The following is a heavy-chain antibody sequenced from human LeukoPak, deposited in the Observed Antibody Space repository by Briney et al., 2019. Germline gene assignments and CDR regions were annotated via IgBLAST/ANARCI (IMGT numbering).Heavy chain of an antibody. CDR3: ARELYGSGSYYIGNWFDP. CDR2: ISSSGSTI. J-gene: IGHJ5*02. D-gene: IGHD3-10*01. Sequence: GGSLRLSCAASGFTFSDYYMSWIRQALGKGLEWVSYISSSGSTIYYADSVKGRFTISRDNAKNSLYLQMNSLRAEDTAVYYCARELYGSGSYYIGNWFDPWGQGTLVTVSS. V-gene: IGHV3-11*01. CDR1: GFTFSDYY.